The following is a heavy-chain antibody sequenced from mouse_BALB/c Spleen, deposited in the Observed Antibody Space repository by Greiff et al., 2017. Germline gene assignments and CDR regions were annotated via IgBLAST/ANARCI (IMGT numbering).Heavy chain of an antibody. CDR2: ISYDGSN. V-gene: IGHV3-6*02. D-gene: IGHD1-1*01. CDR3: AKGGDYYGSNFDY. Sequence: ESGPGLVKPSQSLSLTCSVTGYSITSGYYWNWIRQFPGNKLEWMGYISYDGSNNYNPSLKNRISINRDTSKNQFFLKLNSVTTEDTATYYCAKGGDYYGSNFDYWGQGTTLTVSS. J-gene: IGHJ2*01. CDR1: GYSITSGYY.